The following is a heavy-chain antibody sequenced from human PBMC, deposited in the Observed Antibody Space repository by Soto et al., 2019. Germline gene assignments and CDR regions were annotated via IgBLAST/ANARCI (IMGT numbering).Heavy chain of an antibody. CDR2: ISGSGGST. J-gene: IGHJ4*02. V-gene: IGHV3-23*01. D-gene: IGHD2-2*01. CDR1: GFTFSSYA. CDR3: AKDIYCSSTSCPIDY. Sequence: GGSLRLSCAASGFTFSSYAMNWVRQAPGKGLEWVSAISGSGGSTYYADSVKGRFTISRDNSKNTLYLQMNSLRAEDTAVYYCAKDIYCSSTSCPIDYWGQGTLVTVSS.